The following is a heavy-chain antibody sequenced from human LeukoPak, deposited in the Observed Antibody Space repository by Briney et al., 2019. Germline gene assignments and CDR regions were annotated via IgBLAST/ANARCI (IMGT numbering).Heavy chain of an antibody. CDR2: INTDTGNS. CDR1: GYTFTKFA. Sequence: ASVKVSCKASGYTFTKFAMNWVRQAPGQGLEWMGWINTDTGNSTYAQGFTGRFVFSLDTSVSTAYLQINNLKAEDTAVYYCARDGTALVRGVIITGYYYYYMDVWGKGTTVTVSS. D-gene: IGHD3-10*01. CDR3: ARDGTALVRGVIITGYYYYYMDV. J-gene: IGHJ6*03. V-gene: IGHV7-4-1*02.